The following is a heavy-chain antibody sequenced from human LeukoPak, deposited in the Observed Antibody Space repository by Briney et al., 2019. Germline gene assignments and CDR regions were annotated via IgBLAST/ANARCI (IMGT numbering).Heavy chain of an antibody. CDR1: GGTFSSYA. D-gene: IGHD5-24*01. Sequence: SVKVSCKASGGTFSSYAISWVRQAPGQGLEWMGGIIPIFGTANYAQKFQGRVTITADESTSTAYMELSSLRSEDTAVYYCARVRIRDGYNIFVGAFDIWGQGTMVTVSS. V-gene: IGHV1-69*13. CDR2: IIPIFGTA. J-gene: IGHJ3*02. CDR3: ARVRIRDGYNIFVGAFDI.